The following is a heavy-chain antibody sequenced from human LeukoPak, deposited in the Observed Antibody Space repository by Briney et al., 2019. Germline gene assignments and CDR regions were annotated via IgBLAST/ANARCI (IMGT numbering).Heavy chain of an antibody. CDR1: GGSINSYY. CDR2: IYYSGSA. Sequence: SETLSLTCTVSGGSINSYYWSWIRQPPGKGLEWIGYIYYSGSANYNPSLKSRVTISVDTSKDQFSLKLSSVTAADTAVYYCARQYYYDSSGYFDYWGQGTLVTVSS. D-gene: IGHD3-22*01. CDR3: ARQYYYDSSGYFDY. V-gene: IGHV4-59*08. J-gene: IGHJ4*02.